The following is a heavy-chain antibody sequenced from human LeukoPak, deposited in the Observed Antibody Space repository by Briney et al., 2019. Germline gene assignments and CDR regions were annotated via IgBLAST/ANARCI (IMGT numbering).Heavy chain of an antibody. V-gene: IGHV4-38-2*02. J-gene: IGHJ5*02. CDR2: IYHSGST. Sequence: PSETLSLTCTVSGYSISSGYYWGWIRPPPGKGLEWIGSIYHSGSTYYNPSLKSRVTISVDTSKNQFSLKLSSVTAADTAVYYCARARIAAYWFDPWGQGALVTVSS. CDR1: GYSISSGYY. CDR3: ARARIAAYWFDP. D-gene: IGHD6-25*01.